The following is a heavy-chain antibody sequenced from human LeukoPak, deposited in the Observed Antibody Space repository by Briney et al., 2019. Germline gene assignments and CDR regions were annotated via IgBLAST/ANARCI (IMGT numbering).Heavy chain of an antibody. J-gene: IGHJ4*02. CDR3: SRDRSGSYY. Sequence: GGSLRLSCAASGFTFSGYALTWVRQAPGKGLEWVSTISDSDDTTFYAESVKGRFTISRDNSKNTLCLQMNSLRAEDTATYHCSRDRSGSYYWGQGILVAVSS. CDR2: ISDSDDTT. CDR1: GFTFSGYA. D-gene: IGHD1-26*01. V-gene: IGHV3-23*01.